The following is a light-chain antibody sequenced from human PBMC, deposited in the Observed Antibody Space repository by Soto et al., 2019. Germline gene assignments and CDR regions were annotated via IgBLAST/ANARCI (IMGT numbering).Light chain of an antibody. Sequence: DIQMTQSPSSLSASVGDRVTITCRASQSTSSYLNCYQQKPRTAPNLLLYASSSLQSGVPSRFSGTGSVTDFTLTISSLHPEAFEAYSCQQSYSSLWTFGQGTKVEVK. V-gene: IGKV1-39*01. J-gene: IGKJ1*01. CDR3: QQSYSSLWT. CDR2: ASS. CDR1: QSTSSY.